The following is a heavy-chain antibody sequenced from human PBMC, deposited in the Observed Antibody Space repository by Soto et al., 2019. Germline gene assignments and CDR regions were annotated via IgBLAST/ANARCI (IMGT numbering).Heavy chain of an antibody. CDR2: INAGNGNT. CDR3: ARTSIWSGYYTNWFDP. V-gene: IGHV1-3*01. D-gene: IGHD3-3*01. Sequence: ASVKVSCKASGYTFTSYAMHWVRQAPGQRLEWMGWINAGNGNTKYSQKFQGRVTITRDTSASTAYMELSSLRSEDTAVYYCARTSIWSGYYTNWFDPWGQGTLVTVSS. J-gene: IGHJ5*02. CDR1: GYTFTSYA.